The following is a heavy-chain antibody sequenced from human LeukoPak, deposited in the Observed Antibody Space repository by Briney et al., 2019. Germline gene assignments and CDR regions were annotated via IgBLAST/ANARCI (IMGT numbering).Heavy chain of an antibody. CDR2: ISYDGSNK. Sequence: GGSLRLSCAASGFTFSSYAMPWVRQAPGKGLEWVAVISYDGSNKYYADSVKGRFTISRDNSKNTLYLQMNSLRAEDTAVYYCARDGSGYYFDYWGQGTLVTVSS. J-gene: IGHJ4*02. D-gene: IGHD3-3*01. CDR3: ARDGSGYYFDY. CDR1: GFTFSSYA. V-gene: IGHV3-30-3*01.